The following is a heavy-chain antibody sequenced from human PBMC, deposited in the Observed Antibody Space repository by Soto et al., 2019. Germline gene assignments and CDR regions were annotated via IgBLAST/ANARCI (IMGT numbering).Heavy chain of an antibody. CDR3: ARESMWAPDY. V-gene: IGHV3-74*01. CDR2: INGDGRST. CDR1: GFTFSIYW. J-gene: IGHJ4*02. D-gene: IGHD1-26*01. Sequence: EVQLVESGGGLVQPGGSLRLSWPPSGFTFSIYWMHGVRQAPGKGLDWVSRINGDGRSTSNADPVKGRFTISRDNAKNTLYLEMNSLRAEDMAVYYCARESMWAPDYWGQGTLVAVSS.